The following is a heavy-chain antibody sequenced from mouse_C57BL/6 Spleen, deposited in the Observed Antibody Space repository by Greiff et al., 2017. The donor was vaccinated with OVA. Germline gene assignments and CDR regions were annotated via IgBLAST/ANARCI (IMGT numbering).Heavy chain of an antibody. CDR2: IDSNSGGT. Sequence: VQLQQPGAELVKPGASVKLSCKASGYTFTSYWMHWVKQRPGRGLEWIGRIDSNSGGTKYNEKFKSKATLTVDKPSSTAYMQLSSLTSEDSAVYYCARRRGYGVYAMDYWGQGTSVTVSS. CDR1: GYTFTSYW. J-gene: IGHJ4*01. D-gene: IGHD1-1*01. CDR3: ARRRGYGVYAMDY. V-gene: IGHV1-72*01.